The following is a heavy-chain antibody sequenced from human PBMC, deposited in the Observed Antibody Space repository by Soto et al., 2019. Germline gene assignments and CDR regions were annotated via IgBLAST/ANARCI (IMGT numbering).Heavy chain of an antibody. Sequence: SETLSLTCTVSGGSISSGGYYWSWIRQHPGKGLEWIGYIYYSGITYYNPSLKSRVTISVDTSKNQFSLKLSSVTAADTAVYYCARDPILAAAGTYGMDVWGQGTTVTVSS. CDR2: IYYSGIT. CDR3: ARDPILAAAGTYGMDV. D-gene: IGHD6-13*01. J-gene: IGHJ6*02. V-gene: IGHV4-31*03. CDR1: GGSISSGGYY.